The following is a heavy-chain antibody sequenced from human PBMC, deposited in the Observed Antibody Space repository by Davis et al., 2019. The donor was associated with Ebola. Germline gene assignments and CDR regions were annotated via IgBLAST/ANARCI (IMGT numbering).Heavy chain of an antibody. Sequence: SVKVSCKASGGTFSSYAISWVRQAPGQGLEWMGGIIPIFGTANYAQKFQGRVTITADESTSTAYMELSSLRSEDTAVYYCARVGRPYYDSSGSIRPFRWGQGTLVTVSS. J-gene: IGHJ4*02. CDR3: ARVGRPYYDSSGSIRPFR. V-gene: IGHV1-69*13. CDR2: IIPIFGTA. CDR1: GGTFSSYA. D-gene: IGHD3-22*01.